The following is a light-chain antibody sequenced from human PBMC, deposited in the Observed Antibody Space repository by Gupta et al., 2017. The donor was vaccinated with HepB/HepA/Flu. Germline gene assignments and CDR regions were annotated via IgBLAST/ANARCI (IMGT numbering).Light chain of an antibody. J-gene: IGLJ2*01. CDR2: TNN. CDR3: QSYDSSLSASV. V-gene: IGLV1-40*01. CDR1: SPSIGAGYD. Sequence: QSVLTQPPSVSGAPGQRVTLSCTGSSPSIGAGYDVHWYQHVPGTAPKLLIYTNNNRPSGVPDRVSASKSGASASLAITGLQAEDEADYYCQSYDSSLSASVFGGGTKLTVL.